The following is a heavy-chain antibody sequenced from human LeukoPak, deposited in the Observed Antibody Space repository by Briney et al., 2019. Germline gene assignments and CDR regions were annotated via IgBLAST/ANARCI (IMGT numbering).Heavy chain of an antibody. CDR1: GGTFSSYA. CDR2: IIPIFGTA. V-gene: IGHV1-69*13. J-gene: IGHJ4*02. CDR3: ASRLGYCSGGSCYLPLDY. D-gene: IGHD2-15*01. Sequence: SVKVSCKASGGTFSSYAISWVRQAPGQGLEWMGGIIPIFGTANYAQKFQGRVTITADESTSRAYMELSSLRSEDTAVYYCASRLGYCSGGSCYLPLDYWGQGTLVTVSS.